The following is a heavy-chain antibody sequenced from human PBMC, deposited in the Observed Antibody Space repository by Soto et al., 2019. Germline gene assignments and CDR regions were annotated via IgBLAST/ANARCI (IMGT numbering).Heavy chain of an antibody. V-gene: IGHV4-34*01. CDR3: ARGVHGSGSYGYFYYYMDV. J-gene: IGHJ6*03. D-gene: IGHD3-10*01. CDR1: GGSFSDYY. CDR2: INHSGST. Sequence: LSLTCAVYGGSFSDYYWSWIRQPPGKGLEWIGEINHSGSTNYNPSLKSRVTISVDTSKNQFSLKLSSVTAADTAVYYCARGVHGSGSYGYFYYYMDVWGKGTPVTVSS.